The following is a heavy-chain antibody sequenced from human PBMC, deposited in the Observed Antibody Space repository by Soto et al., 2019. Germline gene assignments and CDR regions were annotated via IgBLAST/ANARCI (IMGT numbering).Heavy chain of an antibody. CDR1: GDAIYIGGYY. Sequence: SETLSLTCTVSGDAIYIGGYYWTWIRQHPGKGLEWIGYIYHTGKTYYNPSLESRVTMSVDTSKNQFSPKLASVTAADTAVYYCAREGSSTANWIDPWGQGTLVTVYS. J-gene: IGHJ5*02. CDR2: IYHTGKT. V-gene: IGHV4-31*03. CDR3: AREGSSTANWIDP. D-gene: IGHD2-2*01.